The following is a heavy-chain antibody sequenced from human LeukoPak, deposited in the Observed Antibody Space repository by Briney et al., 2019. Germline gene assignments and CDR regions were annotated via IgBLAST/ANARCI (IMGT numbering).Heavy chain of an antibody. D-gene: IGHD6-19*01. V-gene: IGHV3-30*18. Sequence: GGSLRLSCAASGFTFSSYGMHWVRQAPGKGLEWVAVISYDGSNKYYADSVKGRFTISRDTSKNTLYLQTNSLRAEDTAVYYCAKGGYSSGWYFDYWGQGTLVTVSS. CDR3: AKGGYSSGWYFDY. CDR1: GFTFSSYG. J-gene: IGHJ4*02. CDR2: ISYDGSNK.